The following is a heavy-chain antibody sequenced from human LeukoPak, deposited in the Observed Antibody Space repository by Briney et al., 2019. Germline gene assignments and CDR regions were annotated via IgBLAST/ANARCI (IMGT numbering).Heavy chain of an antibody. CDR1: GFTFSSYA. D-gene: IGHD3-10*01. CDR2: ISGSGGST. V-gene: IGHV3-23*01. CDR3: AKDYYGSGSYYQGGLDY. Sequence: PGGSLRLSCAASGFTFSSYAMSWVRQAPGKGLEWVSAISGSGGSTYYADSVKGRFTISRDNSKNTLYLQINSLRAEDTAVYYCAKDYYGSGSYYQGGLDYWGQGTLVTVSS. J-gene: IGHJ4*02.